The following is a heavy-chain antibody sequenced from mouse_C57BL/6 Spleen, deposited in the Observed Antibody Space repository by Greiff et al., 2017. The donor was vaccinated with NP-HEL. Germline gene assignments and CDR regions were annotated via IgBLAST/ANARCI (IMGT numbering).Heavy chain of an antibody. J-gene: IGHJ2*01. CDR1: GYTFTSYG. CDR2: IYPRSGNT. Sequence: QVQLQQSGAELARPGASVKLSCKASGYTFTSYGISWVKQRTGQGLEWIGEIYPRSGNTYYSEKFKGKATLTADKSSSTAYMELRSLTSEDSAVYFCAKGDYGLDYWGQGTTLTVSS. D-gene: IGHD2-4*01. CDR3: AKGDYGLDY. V-gene: IGHV1-81*01.